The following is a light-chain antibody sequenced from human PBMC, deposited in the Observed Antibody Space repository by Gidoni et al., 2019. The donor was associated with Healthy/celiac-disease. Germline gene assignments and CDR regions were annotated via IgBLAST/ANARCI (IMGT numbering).Light chain of an antibody. CDR2: EVS. J-gene: IGLJ1*01. Sequence: QSALTQPASVSGSPGQSITISCTGTSSDVGGYNYVPWYQQHPGKAPKLMIYEVSNRPSGVSKRFSGSKSGNTASLTISGLQAEDEADYYCSSYTSSSTLVFGTGTKVTVL. CDR3: SSYTSSSTLV. CDR1: SSDVGGYNY. V-gene: IGLV2-14*01.